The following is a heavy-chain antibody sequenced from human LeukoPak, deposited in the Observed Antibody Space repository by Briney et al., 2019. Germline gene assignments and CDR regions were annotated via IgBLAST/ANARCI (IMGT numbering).Heavy chain of an antibody. V-gene: IGHV1-2*06. CDR2: INPNSGGT. Sequence: ASVKVSCKASGYTFTSYGISWVRQAPGQGLEWMGRINPNSGGTNYAQKFQGRVTMTRDTSISTAYMELSRLRSDDTAVYYCARANYYDSSGDDAFDIWGQGTMVTVSS. D-gene: IGHD3-22*01. J-gene: IGHJ3*02. CDR3: ARANYYDSSGDDAFDI. CDR1: GYTFTSYG.